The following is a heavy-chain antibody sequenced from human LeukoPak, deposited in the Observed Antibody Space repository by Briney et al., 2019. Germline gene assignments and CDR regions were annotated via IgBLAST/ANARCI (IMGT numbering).Heavy chain of an antibody. D-gene: IGHD2-15*01. CDR3: ANAEYCSGGSCYPLDY. Sequence: GGSLRLSCAASGFTFSSYGMHWVRQAPGKGLEWVAVIWYDGSNKYYADFVKGRFTISRDNSKNTLYLQMNSLRAEDTAVYYCANAEYCSGGSCYPLDYWGQGTLVTVSS. J-gene: IGHJ4*02. V-gene: IGHV3-33*06. CDR2: IWYDGSNK. CDR1: GFTFSSYG.